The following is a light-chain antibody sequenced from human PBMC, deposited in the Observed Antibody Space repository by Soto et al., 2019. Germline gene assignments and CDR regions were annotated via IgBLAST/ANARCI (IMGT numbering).Light chain of an antibody. J-gene: IGKJ1*01. Sequence: AIRMSQSPSSFSASTGDRVTITCRASQGISTYLAWYQQKPGRAPKLLIYATSTLQSGVPSRFSGSGSGTDFTLTISCLQSEDFATYNCQQYYSHPTFGQGTKVEIK. CDR2: ATS. CDR1: QGISTY. V-gene: IGKV1-8*01. CDR3: QQYYSHPT.